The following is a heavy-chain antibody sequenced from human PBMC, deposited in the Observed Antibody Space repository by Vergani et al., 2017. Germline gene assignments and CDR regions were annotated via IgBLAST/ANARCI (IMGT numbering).Heavy chain of an antibody. V-gene: IGHV4-59*11. J-gene: IGHJ6*02. D-gene: IGHD2-15*01. Sequence: QVQLQESGPGLVKSSETLSLTCSVSFDSIRNLYCNWIRQPPGKGLEWIGSIHYSENTNYNPSLKTRVTISVDTSKNQFSLTLTSVSAADTAVYYCARGDYCSDGSCYQDYYYGMDVWGQGTTVTVAS. CDR1: FDSIRNLY. CDR2: IHYSENT. CDR3: ARGDYCSDGSCYQDYYYGMDV.